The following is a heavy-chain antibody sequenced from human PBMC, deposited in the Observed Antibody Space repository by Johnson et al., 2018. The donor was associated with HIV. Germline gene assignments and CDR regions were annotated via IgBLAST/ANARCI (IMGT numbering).Heavy chain of an antibody. J-gene: IGHJ3*02. D-gene: IGHD1-1*01. Sequence: QMLLVESGGGVVQPGRSLRLACAASGFTFSSYPMHWVRQAPGKGLEWVAVISYDGNNKYSADSVKGRFTISRDNSRNRLYIQMKSLRVEDTGVYYCARGVKHQLNVVDAFDIWGQGTKVTVSS. CDR3: ARGVKHQLNVVDAFDI. CDR2: ISYDGNNK. CDR1: GFTFSSYP. V-gene: IGHV3-30*04.